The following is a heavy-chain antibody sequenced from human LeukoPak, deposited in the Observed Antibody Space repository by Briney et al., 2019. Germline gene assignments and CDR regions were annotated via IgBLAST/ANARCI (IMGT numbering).Heavy chain of an antibody. CDR3: ASLDYYYYGMDV. Sequence: ASVTVSFTASGYTFTIYGISWVRQAPGQGLEWMGWISAYNGNTNYAQKLQGRVTMTTDTSTSTAYMELRSLRSDDTAVYYCASLDYYYYGMDVWGQGTTVTVSS. CDR1: GYTFTIYG. CDR2: ISAYNGNT. J-gene: IGHJ6*02. V-gene: IGHV1-18*01.